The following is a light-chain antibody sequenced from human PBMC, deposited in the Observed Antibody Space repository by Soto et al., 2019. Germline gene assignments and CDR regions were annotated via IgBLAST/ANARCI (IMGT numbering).Light chain of an antibody. CDR1: QSVSSK. CDR2: DAS. CDR3: QQYNNWSA. J-gene: IGKJ1*01. V-gene: IGKV3-15*01. Sequence: VMTQSPATLSVSPGERATLSCRASQSVSSKLAWYQQKPGQAPRLLIYDASTRATGIPARFSGSGSGTEFTLIISSLQCEDFAVYYCQQYNNWSAFGQGTKVEIK.